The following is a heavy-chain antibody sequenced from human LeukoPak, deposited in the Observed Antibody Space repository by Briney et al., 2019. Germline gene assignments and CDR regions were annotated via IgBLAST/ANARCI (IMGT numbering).Heavy chain of an antibody. D-gene: IGHD2-21*01. CDR2: IHYSGST. V-gene: IGHV4-59*08. J-gene: IGHJ3*02. CDR3: ARSVSWGLLVRDDAFDI. Sequence: PSETLSLTCTVSGGSISSYHWIWIRQPPGKGLEWIGYIHYSGSTNYNPSLKSRVTTSVDTSKKQFSLKLRSVTAADTAVYYCARSVSWGLLVRDDAFDIWGQGTMVTVSS. CDR1: GGSISSYH.